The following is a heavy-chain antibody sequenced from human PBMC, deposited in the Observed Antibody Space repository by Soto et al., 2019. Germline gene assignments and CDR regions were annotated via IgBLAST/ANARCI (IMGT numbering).Heavy chain of an antibody. CDR2: INSDGTRT. V-gene: IGHV3-74*01. CDR3: ARVAVGYSHVDV. CDR1: GFTFSNYW. J-gene: IGHJ6*03. Sequence: EVQLVESGGGLVQPGGSLRLSCAASGFTFSNYWMHWVRQAPGKGLVWVSRINSDGTRTNYADSVKGRFTISRDNAEKPRYRQMNSLTAEDTAVYDCARVAVGYSHVDVWGKGSTVTVSS.